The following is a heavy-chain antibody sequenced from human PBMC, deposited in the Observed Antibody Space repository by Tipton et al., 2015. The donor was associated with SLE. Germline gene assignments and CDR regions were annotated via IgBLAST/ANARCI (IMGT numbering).Heavy chain of an antibody. Sequence: SLRLSCAASEFIVGTDYMSWVRQAPGKGLEWVSIISSEDTTSYTDSVKGRFTISRDNSKNTVYLQMNSLRAEDTAVYYCARTSGQRYYEGMAVGGKGIPFTVSS. CDR3: ARTSGQRYYEGMAV. D-gene: IGHD3-22*01. J-gene: IGHJ6*04. V-gene: IGHV3-53*05. CDR1: EFIVGTDY. CDR2: ISSEDTT.